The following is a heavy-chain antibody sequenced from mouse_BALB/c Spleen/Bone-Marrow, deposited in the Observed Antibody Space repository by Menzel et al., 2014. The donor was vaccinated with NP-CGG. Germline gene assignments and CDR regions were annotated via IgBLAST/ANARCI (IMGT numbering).Heavy chain of an antibody. V-gene: IGHV5-6-4*01. CDR3: TIDLDDGYSFYTIDY. Sequence: EVKLVESGGGLVKPGGSLKLSCAASGFTFSSYTMSWVRQTPEKRLEWVATITSVGVYTYYPDSVKGRFTISRDNAKNPLYLQMSSLKSEVTAMYYCTIDLDDGYSFYTIDYWGLGTPVTVSS. D-gene: IGHD2-3*01. CDR2: ITSVGVYT. CDR1: GFTFSSYT. J-gene: IGHJ4*01.